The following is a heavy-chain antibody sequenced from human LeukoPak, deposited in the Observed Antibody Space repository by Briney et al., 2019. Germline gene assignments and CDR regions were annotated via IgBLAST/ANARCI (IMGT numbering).Heavy chain of an antibody. Sequence: SGPTLVNPTQTPTLTCTFSGFSLSTTGLCVSWIRQPPGKALEWLARIDWDEDKFYSTSLKTRLSIFKDTSKNLVVLTMTNMAPVDTATYYCARTRGSSGSYYPDYWGQGTLVTVSS. D-gene: IGHD3-10*01. J-gene: IGHJ4*02. V-gene: IGHV2-70*17. CDR3: ARTRGSSGSYYPDY. CDR1: GFSLSTTGLC. CDR2: IDWDEDK.